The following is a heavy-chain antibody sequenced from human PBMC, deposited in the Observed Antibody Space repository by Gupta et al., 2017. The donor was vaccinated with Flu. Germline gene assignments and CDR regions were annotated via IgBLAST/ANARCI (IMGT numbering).Heavy chain of an antibody. V-gene: IGHV4-34*01. CDR2: INHSGST. CDR1: GGSFSGYY. CDR3: ARGRRGMDV. Sequence: QVQLQQWGAGLLKPSETLSLTCAGYGGSFSGYYWTWIRQPPGKGLEWIGEINHSGSTNYNPSLESRVTISLDTSKNQFSLKLSSVTAADTAVYYCARGRRGMDVWGQGTTGTVSS. J-gene: IGHJ6*02.